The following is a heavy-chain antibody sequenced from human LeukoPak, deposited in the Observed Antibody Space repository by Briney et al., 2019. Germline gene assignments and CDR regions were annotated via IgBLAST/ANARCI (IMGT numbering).Heavy chain of an antibody. D-gene: IGHD6-19*01. V-gene: IGHV4-38-2*02. CDR3: ARDPLGIAVAGSGNFDY. CDR2: IYHSGST. Sequence: PSETLSLTCTVSGYSISSGYYWGWIRQPPGKGLEWIGSIYHSGSTYYNPSLKSRVTISVDTSKNQFSLKLSSVTAADTAVYYCARDPLGIAVAGSGNFDYWGQGTLVTVSS. J-gene: IGHJ4*02. CDR1: GYSISSGYY.